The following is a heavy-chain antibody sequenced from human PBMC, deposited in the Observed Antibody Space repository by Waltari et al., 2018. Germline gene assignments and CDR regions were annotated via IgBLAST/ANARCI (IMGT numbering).Heavy chain of an antibody. CDR3: ARRGDTAMVN. Sequence: QVQLQESGPGLVKPSETLSLTCTVSGGSISSYYWSWIRQPPGKGLAWIGYIYYSGSTNYNPSLKSRVTISVDTSKNQFSLKLSSVTAADTAVYYCARRGDTAMVNWGQGTLVTVSS. V-gene: IGHV4-59*01. D-gene: IGHD5-18*01. CDR2: IYYSGST. J-gene: IGHJ4*02. CDR1: GGSISSYY.